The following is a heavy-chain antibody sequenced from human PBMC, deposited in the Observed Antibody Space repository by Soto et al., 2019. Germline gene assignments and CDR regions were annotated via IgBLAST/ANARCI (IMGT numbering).Heavy chain of an antibody. V-gene: IGHV1-2*02. CDR2: INPNSGGT. Sequence: ASVKVSCKTSGYIFTDYYMHWVRQAPGQGLEWMGWINPNSGGTNYAQKFQGRVTMTTDTSISIAYLDLANLTFDDTAVYYCASEKTKFDYWGQGTLVTGSS. CDR3: ASEKTKFDY. CDR1: GYIFTDYY. J-gene: IGHJ4*02.